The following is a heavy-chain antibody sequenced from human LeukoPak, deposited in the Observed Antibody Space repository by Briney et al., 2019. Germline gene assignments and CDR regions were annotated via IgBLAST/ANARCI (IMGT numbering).Heavy chain of an antibody. CDR2: IIPIFGTA. CDR3: ARVISGYSSSWYGGWFDP. V-gene: IGHV1-69*05. J-gene: IGHJ5*02. D-gene: IGHD6-13*01. CDR1: GGTFSSYA. Sequence: SVKVSCKASGGTFSSYAISWVRQAPGQGLEWMGGIIPIFGTANYAQKFQGRVTITTDESTSTAYMELSSLRSEDAAVYYCARVISGYSSSWYGGWFDPWGQGTLVTVSS.